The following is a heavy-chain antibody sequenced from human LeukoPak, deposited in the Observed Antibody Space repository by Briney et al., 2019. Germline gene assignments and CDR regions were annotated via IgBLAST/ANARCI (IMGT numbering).Heavy chain of an antibody. V-gene: IGHV4-59*01. CDR1: GGSISSYY. D-gene: IGHD3-10*01. Sequence: SETLSLTCTVSGGSISSYYWSWIRQPPGKGLEGIGYIYYSGSTNYNPSLKSRVTISVDTSKNQFSLKLSSVTAADTAVYYCARDGSYGSGSPDAFDIWGQGTMVTVSS. CDR3: ARDGSYGSGSPDAFDI. CDR2: IYYSGST. J-gene: IGHJ3*02.